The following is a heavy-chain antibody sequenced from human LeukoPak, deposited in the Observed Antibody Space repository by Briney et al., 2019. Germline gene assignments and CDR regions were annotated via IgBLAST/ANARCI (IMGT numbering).Heavy chain of an antibody. CDR2: IKSDSRTK. CDR1: GFSFSTYV. D-gene: IGHD4-4*01. CDR3: ARRTVTTLPYALDV. Sequence: PGGSLRLSCAASGFSFSTYVMNWVRQAPGKGLEWISYIKSDSRTKYYADSVKGRFTISRDNAENSLFLQMDSLRTEDTAVYYCARRTVTTLPYALDVWGQGTTVTVSS. J-gene: IGHJ6*02. V-gene: IGHV3-48*01.